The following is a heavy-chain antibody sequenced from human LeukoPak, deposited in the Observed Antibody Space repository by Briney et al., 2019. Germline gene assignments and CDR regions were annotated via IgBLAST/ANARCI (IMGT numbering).Heavy chain of an antibody. Sequence: GGSLRLSCAASGFTFDDYGMSWVRQAPGKGLEWVAFIRYDGSNKYYADSVKGRFTISRDNSKNTLYLQMNSLRVEDTAVYYCAKDQGGAIDYWGQGTLVTVSS. V-gene: IGHV3-30*02. CDR1: GFTFDDYG. D-gene: IGHD3-16*01. CDR3: AKDQGGAIDY. J-gene: IGHJ4*02. CDR2: IRYDGSNK.